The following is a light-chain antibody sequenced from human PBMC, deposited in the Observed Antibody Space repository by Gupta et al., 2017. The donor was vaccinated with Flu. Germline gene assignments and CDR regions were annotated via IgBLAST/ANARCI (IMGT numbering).Light chain of an antibody. CDR3: VLYMGSGIWV. V-gene: IGLV8-61*01. J-gene: IGLJ3*02. CDR1: SGSVSTSYY. Sequence: TVTLTCGLSSGSVSTSYYPSWYQQTPGQAPRTLIYSTNTRSSGVPDRFSGSILGNNAALTITGAQADDESDYYCVLYMGSGIWVFGGGTKLTVL. CDR2: STN.